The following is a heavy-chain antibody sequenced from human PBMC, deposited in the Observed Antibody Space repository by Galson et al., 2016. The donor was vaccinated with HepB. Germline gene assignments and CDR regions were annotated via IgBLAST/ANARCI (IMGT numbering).Heavy chain of an antibody. V-gene: IGHV1-69*05. CDR3: ARDRCSTTCCSRQH. CDR1: GGTFNNYA. D-gene: IGHD2-2*01. J-gene: IGHJ1*01. Sequence: SVKVSCKASGGTFNNYAINWVRQAPGQGLEWMGGIIPIFGTGNDAQKFQGRVTMTRDTSTSTVYMELSSLRSEDTAVYYCARDRCSTTCCSRQHWGQGTLVTVSS. CDR2: IIPIFGTG.